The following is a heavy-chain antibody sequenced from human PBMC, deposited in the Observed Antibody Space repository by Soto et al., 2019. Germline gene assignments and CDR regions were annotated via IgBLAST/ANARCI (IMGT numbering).Heavy chain of an antibody. CDR3: ASYGSGSHRDYDY. V-gene: IGHV1-69*13. CDR1: GGTFSSYA. J-gene: IGHJ4*02. D-gene: IGHD3-10*01. CDR2: IIPIFGTA. Sequence: SVKVSCKASGGTFSSYAISWVRQAPGQGLEWMGGIIPIFGTANYAQKFQGRVTITADESTSTAYMELSSLRSEDTAVYYCASYGSGSHRDYDYWGQGTLVTVSS.